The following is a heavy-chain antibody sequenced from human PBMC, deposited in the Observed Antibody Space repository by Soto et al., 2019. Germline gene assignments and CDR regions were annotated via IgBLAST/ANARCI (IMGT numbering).Heavy chain of an antibody. CDR3: TTDERSRYYYESGAYHNGRDV. J-gene: IGHJ6*02. D-gene: IGHD3-10*01. CDR1: GFTFINAW. V-gene: IGHV3-15*01. Sequence: EVQLVESGGDLVKSGGSLRLSCAASGFTFINAWMSWVRQAPGKGLEWVGRIKSRTDGGTTDYIAHVKGRFTISRDESQNTLYLQMDSLKTEDTAVYYCTTDERSRYYYESGAYHNGRDVWGQGTTVTVSS. CDR2: IKSRTDGGTT.